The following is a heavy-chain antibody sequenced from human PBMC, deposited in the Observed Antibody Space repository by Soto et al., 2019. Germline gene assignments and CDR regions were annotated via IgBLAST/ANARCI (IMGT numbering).Heavy chain of an antibody. CDR3: ARDGYFDY. Sequence: GASVKVSCKASGGTFSSYAISWVRQAPGQGLEWMGGIIAINGTTNYAQKFQGRVTITTDTSTTTAYMEVRSLRSDDTAVYYCARDGYFDYWGQGTLVTVSS. CDR1: GGTFSSYA. J-gene: IGHJ4*02. V-gene: IGHV1-69*05. CDR2: IIAINGTT.